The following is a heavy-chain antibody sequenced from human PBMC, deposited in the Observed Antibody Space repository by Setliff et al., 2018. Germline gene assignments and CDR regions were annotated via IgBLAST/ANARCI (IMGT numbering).Heavy chain of an antibody. CDR3: ARLGSSRGFDI. Sequence: SETLSLTCTVSGDTLSVYYWSWVRQSPGQGLEWIGSIFYTGSSYYNPSRRSRVTMSVDTSNNHFSLKVNSVTAADTAVYYCARLGSSRGFDIWGQGIMVTVSS. D-gene: IGHD2-15*01. CDR2: IFYTGSS. V-gene: IGHV4-59*04. CDR1: GDTLSVYY. J-gene: IGHJ3*02.